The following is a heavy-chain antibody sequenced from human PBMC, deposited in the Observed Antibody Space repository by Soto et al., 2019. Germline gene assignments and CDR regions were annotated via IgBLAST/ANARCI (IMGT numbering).Heavy chain of an antibody. Sequence: GGSLRLSCAASGFTFSDYYMSWIRQAPGKGLEWVSYISSSGSTIYYADSVKGRFTISRDNAKNSLYLQMNSLRAEDTAVYYCARVFTPRSLPGRKTTAIGYGMDVWGQGTTVTVSS. CDR3: ARVFTPRSLPGRKTTAIGYGMDV. D-gene: IGHD5-18*01. CDR1: GFTFSDYY. V-gene: IGHV3-11*01. CDR2: ISSSGSTI. J-gene: IGHJ6*02.